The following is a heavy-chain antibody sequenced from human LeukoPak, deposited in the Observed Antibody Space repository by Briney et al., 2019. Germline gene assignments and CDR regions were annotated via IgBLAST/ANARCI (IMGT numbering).Heavy chain of an antibody. CDR3: AKDLGSSGPRTFDY. CDR2: INWNSGSM. D-gene: IGHD6-6*01. CDR1: GFTFDDYA. Sequence: GGSLRLSCAASGFTFDDYAMHWVRQAPGKGLEWVSGINWNSGSMGYADSVKGRFTISRDNAKNSLYLQMNSLRAEDTALYYCAKDLGSSGPRTFDYWGQGTLVTVSS. J-gene: IGHJ4*02. V-gene: IGHV3-9*01.